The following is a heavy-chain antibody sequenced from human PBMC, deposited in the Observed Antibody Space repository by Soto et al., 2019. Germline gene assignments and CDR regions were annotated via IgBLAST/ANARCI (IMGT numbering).Heavy chain of an antibody. CDR1: GFTFSSYA. CDR3: AKGRLARSPSEY. CDR2: ISGSGGST. Sequence: EVQLLESGGGLVQPGGSLRLSCAASGFTFSSYAMSWVRQAPGKGLEWVSAISGSGGSTYYADSVKGRFTITRDNSKNTRYVQMNSLRAEDTAVYYCAKGRLARSPSEYCGQGALVTVSS. D-gene: IGHD6-25*01. V-gene: IGHV3-23*01. J-gene: IGHJ4*02.